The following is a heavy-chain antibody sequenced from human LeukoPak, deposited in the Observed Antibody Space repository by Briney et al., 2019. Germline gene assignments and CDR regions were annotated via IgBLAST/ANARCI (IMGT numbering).Heavy chain of an antibody. CDR1: GFTFSNYA. CDR3: AKALNVLVPSTSRWFDP. D-gene: IGHD2-2*01. J-gene: IGHJ5*02. CDR2: ISDGGAAT. V-gene: IGHV3-23*01. Sequence: GGSLRLSCAASGFTFSNYAMTWVRQAPGKGLEWVSTISDGGAATYYADSVKGWFTISRDNSKNTLSLQMNSLRAEDTAVYYCAKALNVLVPSTSRWFDPWGQGTLVTVSS.